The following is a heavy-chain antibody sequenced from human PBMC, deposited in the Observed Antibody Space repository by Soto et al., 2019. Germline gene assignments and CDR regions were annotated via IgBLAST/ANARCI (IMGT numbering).Heavy chain of an antibody. CDR3: AREAAAGTPGGYYYYYMDV. J-gene: IGHJ6*03. CDR1: GYTFTGYY. CDR2: INPNSGGT. D-gene: IGHD6-13*01. Sequence: ASVKVSCKASGYTFTGYYMHWVRQAPGQGLEWMGWINPNSGGTNYAQKFQGWVTMTRDTSISTAYMELSRLRSDDTAVYYCAREAAAGTPGGYYYYYMDVWGKGTTVT. V-gene: IGHV1-2*04.